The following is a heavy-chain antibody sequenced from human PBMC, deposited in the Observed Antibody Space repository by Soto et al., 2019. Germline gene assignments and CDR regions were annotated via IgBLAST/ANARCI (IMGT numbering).Heavy chain of an antibody. Sequence: PGGSLRLSCAASGFTVSSYSISWVRQAAWKGLEWVSAISGSGVSTYYADSVKGRFTISRDNSKNTLYLQMNSLRAEDTAVYYCGSDPSRVHASWYYYGMDVWGQGTTVTVSS. J-gene: IGHJ6*02. CDR2: ISGSGVST. CDR3: GSDPSRVHASWYYYGMDV. CDR1: GFTVSSYS. V-gene: IGHV3-23*01. D-gene: IGHD1-1*01.